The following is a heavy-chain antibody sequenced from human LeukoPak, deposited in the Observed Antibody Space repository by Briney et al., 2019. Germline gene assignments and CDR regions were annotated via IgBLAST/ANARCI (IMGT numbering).Heavy chain of an antibody. D-gene: IGHD5-24*01. CDR1: GGSISSSSSY. CDR3: ARHRSGSLQSSFDS. Sequence: SDTLSRTCSVSGGSISSSSSYWGWIRQPPGKCLEWIGSIYYSGSSFDNPALNSGVTISVYTSRNQFILKLRPFTATDTREYYCARHRSGSLQSSFDSWGQGTLVNVSS. CDR2: IYYSGSS. J-gene: IGHJ4*02. V-gene: IGHV4-39*01.